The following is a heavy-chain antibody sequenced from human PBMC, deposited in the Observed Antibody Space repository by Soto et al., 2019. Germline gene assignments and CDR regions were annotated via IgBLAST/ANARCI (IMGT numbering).Heavy chain of an antibody. CDR2: IKSKTDSGTT. CDR1: GFTFSSYA. V-gene: IGHV3-15*07. Sequence: GGSLRLSCAASGFTFSSYAMTWIRQAPGKGLEWVGRIKSKTDSGTTDYAAPVKGRFTISRDNSKNTLYLKMNSLKTEDTAVYYFTTERWFDPWGQGTLVTVS. CDR3: TTERWFDP. J-gene: IGHJ5*02.